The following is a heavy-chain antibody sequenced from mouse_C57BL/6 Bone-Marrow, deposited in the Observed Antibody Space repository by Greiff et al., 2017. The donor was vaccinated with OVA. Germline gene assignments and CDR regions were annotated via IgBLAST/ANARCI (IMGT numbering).Heavy chain of an antibody. J-gene: IGHJ3*01. CDR1: GYAFSSSW. Sequence: VQLQQSGPELVKPGASVKISCKASGYAFSSSWMNWVKQRPGKGLEWIGRIYPGDGDTNYNGKFKGKATLTADKSSSTAYMQLSSLSSEDSAVYFCGRQGSGTLFAYWGQGTLVTVAA. CDR2: IYPGDGDT. V-gene: IGHV1-82*01. CDR3: GRQGSGTLFAY.